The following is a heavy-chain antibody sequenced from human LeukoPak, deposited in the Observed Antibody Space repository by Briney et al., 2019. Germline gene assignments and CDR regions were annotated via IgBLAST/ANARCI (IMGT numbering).Heavy chain of an antibody. J-gene: IGHJ4*02. V-gene: IGHV3-66*01. Sequence: GGSLRLSCAASGFTVSSNYMSWVRQAPGKGLEWVSVIYNDGSTYYADSVKGRFTISRDNSKNTLYLQMNSLRAEDTAVYYCARGISDRGHFDYWGQGTLVTVSS. CDR2: IYNDGST. CDR1: GFTVSSNY. D-gene: IGHD3-10*01. CDR3: ARGISDRGHFDY.